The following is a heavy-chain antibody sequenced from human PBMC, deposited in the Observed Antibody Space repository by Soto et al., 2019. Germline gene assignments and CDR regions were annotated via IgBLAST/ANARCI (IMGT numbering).Heavy chain of an antibody. CDR1: GASISSSNW. V-gene: IGHV4-4*02. J-gene: IGHJ4*02. Sequence: QVQLQESGPGLVKPSGTLSLTCAVSGASISSSNWWSWVRQPPGKGLDWIGEIYHSGSTNYNPSLKSRFTISVDKSRNHFSLKLSSVTASDTAVYYCARRWGEGRVDYWGQGTLVTVSS. D-gene: IGHD3-10*01. CDR2: IYHSGST. CDR3: ARRWGEGRVDY.